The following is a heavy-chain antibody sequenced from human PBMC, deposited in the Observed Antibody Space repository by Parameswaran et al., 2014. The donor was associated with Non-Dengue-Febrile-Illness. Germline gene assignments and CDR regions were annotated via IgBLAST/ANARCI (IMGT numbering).Heavy chain of an antibody. J-gene: IGHJ4*02. Sequence: RLVRQAPGQGLEWMGWISAYNGNTNYAQKLQGRVTMTTDTSTSTAYMELRSLRSEDTAVYYCARVGRVVPAAPLSYWGQGTLVTVSS. D-gene: IGHD2-2*01. V-gene: IGHV1-18*01. CDR3: ARVGRVVPAAPLSY. CDR2: ISAYNGNT.